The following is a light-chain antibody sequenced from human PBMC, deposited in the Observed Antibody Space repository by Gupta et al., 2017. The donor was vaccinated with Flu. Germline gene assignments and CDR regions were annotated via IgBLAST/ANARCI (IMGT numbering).Light chain of an antibody. J-gene: IGKJ2*01. CDR1: QSLVYKNGITY. Sequence: SQSLVYKNGITYLTWFQQRPGQSPRRLIYEVSNRDSGVPDRFSGSGSGTDFTLKVSRVEAEDVGVYYCMPGTHPGTFRQGTRMGI. CDR3: MPGTHPGT. V-gene: IGKV2-30*01. CDR2: EVS.